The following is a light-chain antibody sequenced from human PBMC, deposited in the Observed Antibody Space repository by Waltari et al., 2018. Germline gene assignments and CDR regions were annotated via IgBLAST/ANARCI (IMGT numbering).Light chain of an antibody. CDR3: QQYYSTPRT. V-gene: IGKV4-1*01. CDR2: WAS. Sequence: DIVMTQSPDSLAVSLGERAPSNCKSSQSVLYSSTHKNYLAWYQQKPGQPPKLLIYWASTRESGVPDRFSGSGSGTDFTLTISSLQAEDVAVYYCQQYYSTPRTFGQGTRVEIK. CDR1: QSVLYSSTHKNY. J-gene: IGKJ1*01.